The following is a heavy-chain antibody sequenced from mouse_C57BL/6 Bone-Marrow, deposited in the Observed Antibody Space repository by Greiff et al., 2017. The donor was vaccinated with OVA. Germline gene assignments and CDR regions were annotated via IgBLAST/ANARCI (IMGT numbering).Heavy chain of an antibody. V-gene: IGHV1-81*01. J-gene: IGHJ1*03. Sequence: VQLQQSGAALARPGASVKLSCKASGYTFTSSGISWVKQRTGQGLEWIGEIYPRSGNTYYNEKFKGKATLTADKSSSTAYMELRSLTSEDSAVYFCARRGIPRYFDVWGTGTTVTVSS. D-gene: IGHD5-1-1*01. CDR3: ARRGIPRYFDV. CDR2: IYPRSGNT. CDR1: GYTFTSSG.